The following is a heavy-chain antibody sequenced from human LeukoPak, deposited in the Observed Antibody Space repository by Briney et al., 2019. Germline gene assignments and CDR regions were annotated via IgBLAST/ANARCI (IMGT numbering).Heavy chain of an antibody. CDR1: GFTFSTNY. CDR3: ARAIAATVYFDY. J-gene: IGHJ4*02. Sequence: GGSLRLSCAASGFTFSTNYMSWVRQAPGKGLQWVSVIYSGGSTYYADSVKGRFTISRDNSKNTLYLQMNSLRAEDTAVYYCARAIAATVYFDYWGQGTLVTVSS. V-gene: IGHV3-66*01. CDR2: IYSGGST. D-gene: IGHD2-15*01.